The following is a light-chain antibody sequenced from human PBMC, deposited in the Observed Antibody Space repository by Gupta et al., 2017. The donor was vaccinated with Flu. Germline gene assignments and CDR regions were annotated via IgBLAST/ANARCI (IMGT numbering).Light chain of an antibody. V-gene: IGLV2-18*02. CDR1: SIDVGNYNR. CDR3: SSYTSTYTYV. CDR2: EVS. J-gene: IGLJ1*01. Sequence: SALTQPPSVSGSPGQSVTIPCPGTSIDVGNYNRVSWYQQPPGTAPKLMIYEVSNRPSGVPDRFSGSKSGNTASLTISGLQAEDEADYYCSSYTSTYTYVFGTGTKLTVL.